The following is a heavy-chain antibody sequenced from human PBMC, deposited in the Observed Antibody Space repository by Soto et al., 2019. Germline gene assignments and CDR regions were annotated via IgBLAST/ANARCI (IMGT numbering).Heavy chain of an antibody. V-gene: IGHV1-18*04. CDR3: ARESSSPDY. D-gene: IGHD6-13*01. Sequence: ASVKVSWKASGYTFTGYYMHWVRQAPGQGLEWMGWISAYNGNTNYAQKLQGRVTMTTDTSTSTAYMELRSLRSDDTAVYYCARESSSPDYWGQGTLVTVSS. CDR1: GYTFTGYY. J-gene: IGHJ4*02. CDR2: ISAYNGNT.